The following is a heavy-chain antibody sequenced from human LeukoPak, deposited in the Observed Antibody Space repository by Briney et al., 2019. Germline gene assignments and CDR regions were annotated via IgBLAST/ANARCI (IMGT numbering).Heavy chain of an antibody. J-gene: IGHJ4*02. Sequence: SETLSLTCTVSGGSVSSDSYYWSWIRQPPGKKLEWIGYIYNSGNTNYNPSLKSRVTMSVDTSKNQFSLKLSSVTAADTAVYYCARDRYALTFDYWGLGTLVTVSS. D-gene: IGHD3-16*01. CDR1: GGSVSSDSYY. V-gene: IGHV4-61*01. CDR3: ARDRYALTFDY. CDR2: IYNSGNT.